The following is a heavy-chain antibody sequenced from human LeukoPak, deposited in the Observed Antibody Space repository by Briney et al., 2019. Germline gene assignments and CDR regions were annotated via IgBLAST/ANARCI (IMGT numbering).Heavy chain of an antibody. D-gene: IGHD6-19*01. CDR3: ARDQADSSGWYRPSNYYYGMDV. J-gene: IGHJ6*02. V-gene: IGHV3-30-3*01. CDR1: GFTFSSYA. Sequence: GGSLRLSCAASGFTFSSYAMHWVRQAPGKGLEWVAVISYDGSNKYYADSVKGRFTISRDNSKNTLYLQMNSLRAEDTAVYYCARDQADSSGWYRPSNYYYGMDVWGQGTTVTVSS. CDR2: ISYDGSNK.